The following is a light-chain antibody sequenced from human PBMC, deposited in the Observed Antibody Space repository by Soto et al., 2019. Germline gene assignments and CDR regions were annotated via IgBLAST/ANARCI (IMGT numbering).Light chain of an antibody. Sequence: DIVLTQSPDSLSVSLGERATIDCKSSRSLLYSSNHKNYLAWYQHKPGQPPRLLINWASARESGVPDRFSGAGSGTDFTLTISSLQPDDFATYYCQHYNSYSEAFGQGTKVELK. J-gene: IGKJ1*01. CDR1: RSLLYSSNHKNY. CDR3: QHYNSYSEA. CDR2: WAS. V-gene: IGKV4-1*01.